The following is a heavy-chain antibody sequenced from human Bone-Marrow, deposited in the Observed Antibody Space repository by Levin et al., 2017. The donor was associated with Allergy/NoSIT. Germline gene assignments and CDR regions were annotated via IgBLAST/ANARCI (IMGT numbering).Heavy chain of an antibody. J-gene: IGHJ3*02. Sequence: GGSLRLSCAASGFTLSSYAMSWVRQAPGKGLEWVSAISGSGGSTYYADSVKGRFTISRDNSKNTLYLQMNSLRAEDTAVYYCAKDVTEYSSSDDAFDIWGQGTMVTVSS. CDR3: AKDVTEYSSSDDAFDI. CDR2: ISGSGGST. CDR1: GFTLSSYA. D-gene: IGHD6-6*01. V-gene: IGHV3-23*01.